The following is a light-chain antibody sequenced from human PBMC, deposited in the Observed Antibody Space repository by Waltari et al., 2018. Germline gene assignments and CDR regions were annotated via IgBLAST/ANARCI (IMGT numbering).Light chain of an antibody. CDR3: QQYKTFPLT. Sequence: DIQMTQSPSSLAASVGEKVTITGRASQGISKFLAWFRQKPGKAPESLIYGASSLQSGVPSRFSGSGSGTDFTLTISSLQPEDFASYYCQQYKTFPLTFGGGTKVEIK. CDR1: QGISKF. CDR2: GAS. V-gene: IGKV1-16*01. J-gene: IGKJ4*01.